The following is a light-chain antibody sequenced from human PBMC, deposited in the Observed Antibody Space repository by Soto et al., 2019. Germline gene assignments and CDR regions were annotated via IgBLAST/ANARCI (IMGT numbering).Light chain of an antibody. CDR3: QHYGGSPT. Sequence: EIVLTQSPGTLSLSPGERATLSCRASQSVSSKLLGWYQQKPGQAPRLLIYGASNRATGIPDRFSGGGSGTDFTLTISTLEPEDFALYYCQHYGGSPTFGGGTKVEIK. CDR2: GAS. CDR1: QSVSSKL. V-gene: IGKV3-20*01. J-gene: IGKJ4*01.